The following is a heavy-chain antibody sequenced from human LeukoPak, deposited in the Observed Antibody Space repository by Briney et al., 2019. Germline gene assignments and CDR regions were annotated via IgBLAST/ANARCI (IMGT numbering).Heavy chain of an antibody. Sequence: GGSLRLSCGASGITFSSYSMNWVRQAPGKGLEWVSYICSSGSTKYYAASVKGRFTISRDNARNSLYLQMNSLRAEDTAVYLCARGGLSIMGYWGQGTLVTVSS. V-gene: IGHV3-48*01. J-gene: IGHJ4*02. CDR3: ARGGLSIMGY. D-gene: IGHD2/OR15-2a*01. CDR1: GITFSSYS. CDR2: ICSSGSTK.